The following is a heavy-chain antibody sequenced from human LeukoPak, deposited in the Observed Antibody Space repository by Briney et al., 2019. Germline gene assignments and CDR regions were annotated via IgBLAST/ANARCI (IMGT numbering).Heavy chain of an antibody. CDR1: GFTFSSYG. Sequence: GGSLRLSCAASGFTFSSYGMHWVRQAPGKGLEWVAVISYDGSNKYYADSVKGRFTISRDNSKNTLYLQMNSLRAEDTAVYYCAKTFHYYDSSGYYPYYFYYGMDVWGQGTTVTVSS. D-gene: IGHD3-22*01. CDR2: ISYDGSNK. CDR3: AKTFHYYDSSGYYPYYFYYGMDV. J-gene: IGHJ6*02. V-gene: IGHV3-30*18.